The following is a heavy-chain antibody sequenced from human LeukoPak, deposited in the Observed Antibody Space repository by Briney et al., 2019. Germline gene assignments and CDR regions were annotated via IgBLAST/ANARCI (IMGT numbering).Heavy chain of an antibody. J-gene: IGHJ4*02. CDR3: ARDAEGVHYFDY. CDR2: IYYSGST. CDR1: GGSISSYY. Sequence: SETLSLTCTVSGGSISSYYWSWIRQPPGKGLEWIGYIYYSGSTNYNPSLKSRVTISVDTSKNQFSLKLSSVAAAETAVYYCARDAEGVHYFDYWGQGTLVTVSS. V-gene: IGHV4-59*01.